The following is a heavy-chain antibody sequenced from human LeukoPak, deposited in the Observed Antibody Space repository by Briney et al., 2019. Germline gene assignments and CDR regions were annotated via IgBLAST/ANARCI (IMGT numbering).Heavy chain of an antibody. V-gene: IGHV3-7*01. CDR2: IKQDGSEK. J-gene: IGHJ3*02. CDR1: GFTFSRYW. CDR3: AMGGDAFDI. Sequence: GGSLRLSCAASGFTFSRYWLSWVRQAPGKGVEWVANIKQDGSEKYYVDSVKGRFTISRDNAKNSLYLQMNSLRAEDTAVYYCAMGGDAFDIWGQGTMVTVSS. D-gene: IGHD1-26*01.